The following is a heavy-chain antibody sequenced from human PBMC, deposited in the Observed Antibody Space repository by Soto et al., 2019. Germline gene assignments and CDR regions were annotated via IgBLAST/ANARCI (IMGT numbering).Heavy chain of an antibody. CDR3: ARCASRGGYCSSTSCSRGDFAY. V-gene: IGHV4-34*01. CDR1: GGSFSGYY. J-gene: IGHJ4*02. Sequence: QVQLQQWGAGLLKPSETLSLTCAVYGGSFSGYYWSWIRQPPGKGLEWIGEINHIGSTNYNPSLNSRVTISVDTCKNQFSLKLSSVTAAGTAVYYCARCASRGGYCSSTSCSRGDFAYWGQGTLVTVSS. CDR2: INHIGST. D-gene: IGHD2-2*01.